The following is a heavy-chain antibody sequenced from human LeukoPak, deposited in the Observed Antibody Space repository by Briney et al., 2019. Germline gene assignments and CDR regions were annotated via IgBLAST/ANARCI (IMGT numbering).Heavy chain of an antibody. CDR3: ARVRWLQFVTVDY. Sequence: GGSLRLSCAASGFTFSSYGMHWVRQAPGKGLEWVAVISYDGSNKYYADSVKGRFTISRDNSKNTLYLQMNSLRAEDTAVYYCARVRWLQFVTVDYWGQGTLVTVSS. CDR1: GFTFSSYG. J-gene: IGHJ4*02. D-gene: IGHD5-24*01. CDR2: ISYDGSNK. V-gene: IGHV3-30*19.